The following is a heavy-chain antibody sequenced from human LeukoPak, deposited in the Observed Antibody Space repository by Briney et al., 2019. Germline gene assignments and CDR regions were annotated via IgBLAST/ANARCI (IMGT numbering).Heavy chain of an antibody. CDR2: INPSGGST. CDR3: ARDSTAQAFDY. V-gene: IGHV1-46*01. CDR1: GYTFTSYY. D-gene: IGHD5-18*01. Sequence: ASVKVSCQASGYTFTSYYMHWVRQAPGQGLEWMGIINPSGGSTSYAQKFQGRVTMTRDTSTSTVYMELSSLRSEDTAVYYCARDSTAQAFDYWGQGTLVTVSS. J-gene: IGHJ4*02.